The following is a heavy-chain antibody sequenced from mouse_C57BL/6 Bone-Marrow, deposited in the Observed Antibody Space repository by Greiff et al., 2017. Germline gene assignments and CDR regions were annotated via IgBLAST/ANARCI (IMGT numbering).Heavy chain of an antibody. V-gene: IGHV5-9-1*02. Sequence: EVNVVESGEGLVKPGGSLKLSCAASGFTFSSYAMSWVRQTPEKRLEWVAYINTDGDYIYYTDTVKGRFTISRDNARSTLYLQLRSLKSEDTAMYYCTRNYDDYDAWSFDVWGTGTTVTVSS. CDR1: GFTFSSYA. D-gene: IGHD2-4*01. CDR2: INTDGDYI. J-gene: IGHJ1*03. CDR3: TRNYDDYDAWSFDV.